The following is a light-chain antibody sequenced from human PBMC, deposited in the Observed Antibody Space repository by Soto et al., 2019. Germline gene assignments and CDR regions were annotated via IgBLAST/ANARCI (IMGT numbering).Light chain of an antibody. V-gene: IGKV1-5*03. CDR3: QEYNSY. J-gene: IGKJ4*01. CDR2: RAS. CDR1: QSIDNW. Sequence: DIQMTQSPYTLSASVGDRVTITCRASQSIDNWLAWYQQKPGNPPKLLIYRASSLETGVPSRFSGSGSGTQVTLTISNLQPDDSASYYCQEYNSYFGGGTKVEIK.